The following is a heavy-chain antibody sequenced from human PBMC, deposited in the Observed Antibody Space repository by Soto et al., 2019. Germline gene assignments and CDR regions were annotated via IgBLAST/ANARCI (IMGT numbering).Heavy chain of an antibody. CDR1: GGTFSSYT. CDR3: ARDPEYSYGYN. Sequence: SVKVSCKASGGTFSSYTISWVRQAPGQGLEWMGRIIPIHGITNYAQKFQGRVTITTDKSASTAYMELSSLRSEDTAVYYCARDPEYSYGYNWGQGTLVTVSS. J-gene: IGHJ4*02. D-gene: IGHD5-18*01. CDR2: IIPIHGIT. V-gene: IGHV1-69*04.